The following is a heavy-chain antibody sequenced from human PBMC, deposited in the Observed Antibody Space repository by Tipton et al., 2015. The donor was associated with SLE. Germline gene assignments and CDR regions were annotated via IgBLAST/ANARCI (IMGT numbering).Heavy chain of an antibody. D-gene: IGHD6-6*01. V-gene: IGHV1-69*01. CDR3: AREVGQLNYHYGMDV. J-gene: IGHJ6*02. Sequence: QVQLVQSGAEVKKPGSSVKVSCKASGGTFNSHAINWVRQAPGQGLEWMGGIIPIFGSPNYAQKFHGRVTITADESTSTAYMELTSLTSQDTAVYYCAREVGQLNYHYGMDVWGQGTTVTVSS. CDR2: IIPIFGSP. CDR1: GGTFNSHA.